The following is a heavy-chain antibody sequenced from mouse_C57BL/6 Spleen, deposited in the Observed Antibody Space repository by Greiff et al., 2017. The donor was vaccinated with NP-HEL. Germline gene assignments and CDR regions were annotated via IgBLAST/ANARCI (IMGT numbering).Heavy chain of an antibody. Sequence: QVHVKQPGAELVMPGASVKLSCKASGYTFTSYWMHWVKQRPGQGLEWIGEIDPSDSYTNYNQKFKGKSTLTVDKSSSTAYMQLSSLTSEDSAVYYCARSGRLRPFDYWGQGTTLTVSS. CDR3: ARSGRLRPFDY. J-gene: IGHJ2*01. V-gene: IGHV1-69*01. CDR2: IDPSDSYT. D-gene: IGHD2-4*01. CDR1: GYTFTSYW.